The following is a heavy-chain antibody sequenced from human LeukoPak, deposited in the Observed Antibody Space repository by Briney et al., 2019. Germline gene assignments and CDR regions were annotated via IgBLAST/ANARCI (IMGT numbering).Heavy chain of an antibody. J-gene: IGHJ4*02. CDR3: ARDLPIAAAGGHGIPFDY. V-gene: IGHV3-30*03. D-gene: IGHD6-13*01. CDR2: ISYDGSNK. CDR1: GFSFSDYG. Sequence: KAGGSLRLSCVASGFSFSDYGMHWVRQAPGKGLEWVAVISYDGSNKYYADSVKGRFTISRDNSKNTLYLQMNSLRAEDTAVYYCARDLPIAAAGGHGIPFDYWGQGTLVTVSS.